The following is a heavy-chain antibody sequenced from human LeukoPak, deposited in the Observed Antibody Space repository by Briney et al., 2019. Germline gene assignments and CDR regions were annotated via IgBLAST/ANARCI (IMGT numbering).Heavy chain of an antibody. CDR2: INHSGST. V-gene: IGHV4-34*01. D-gene: IGHD3-16*01. J-gene: IGHJ6*03. CDR1: GGSFSGYY. Sequence: ASETLSLTCAVYGGSFSGYYWSWIRQPPGKGLEWIGEINHSGSTNYNPSLKSRVTISVDTSKNQFSLKLSSVTAADTAVYYCARQAIGYYYYMDVWGRGTTVTVSS. CDR3: ARQAIGYYYYMDV.